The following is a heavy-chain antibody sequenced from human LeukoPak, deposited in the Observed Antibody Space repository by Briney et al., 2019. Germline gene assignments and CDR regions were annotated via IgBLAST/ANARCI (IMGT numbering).Heavy chain of an antibody. CDR3: AREDVATAMGEPPTVDY. D-gene: IGHD5-18*01. V-gene: IGHV3-21*01. Sequence: GGSLRLSCAVSGFTFRSYTMHWVRQAPGKGLEWVSSISSSSTYIYYADSVKGRFTISRDNAKNSLYLQMNSLRAEDTAVYYCAREDVATAMGEPPTVDYWGQGTLVTVSS. CDR2: ISSSSTYI. J-gene: IGHJ4*02. CDR1: GFTFRSYT.